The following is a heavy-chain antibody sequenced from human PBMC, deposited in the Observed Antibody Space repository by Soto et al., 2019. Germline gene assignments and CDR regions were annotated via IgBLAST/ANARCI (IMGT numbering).Heavy chain of an antibody. V-gene: IGHV4-39*01. Sequence: PSETLSLTCTVSGASISSTNYYWGWIRQSPGKVLEWIGSVYYSGSTYYNPSLKSRVIMSIDTSKNQFFLKLNSVTAADTAVYYCASRPSFIVVVPAASLDNWFDPWGQGTLVTVSS. CDR1: GASISSTNYY. CDR3: ASRPSFIVVVPAASLDNWFDP. J-gene: IGHJ5*02. CDR2: VYYSGST. D-gene: IGHD2-2*01.